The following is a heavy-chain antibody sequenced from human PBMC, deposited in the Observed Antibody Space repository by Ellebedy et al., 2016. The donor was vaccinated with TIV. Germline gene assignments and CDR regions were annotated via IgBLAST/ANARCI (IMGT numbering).Heavy chain of an antibody. CDR1: GFTFSSYW. J-gene: IGHJ4*02. Sequence: PGGSLRLSCAASGFTFSSYWMHWVRQAPGKGLVWVSRISSDGSSTSHADSVKGRFTISRDNAKNTLYLQMNSLRAEDTAVYYCARDRVWGFGEVVGYWGQGTLVTVSS. V-gene: IGHV3-74*01. D-gene: IGHD3-10*01. CDR3: ARDRVWGFGEVVGY. CDR2: ISSDGSST.